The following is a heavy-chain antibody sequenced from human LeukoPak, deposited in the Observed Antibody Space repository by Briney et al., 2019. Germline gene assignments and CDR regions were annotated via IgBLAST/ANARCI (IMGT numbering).Heavy chain of an antibody. J-gene: IGHJ4*02. D-gene: IGHD6-19*01. CDR3: ARASIAVAGSPRRGPYYFDY. V-gene: IGHV6-1*01. CDR2: TYYRSKWYN. CDR1: GDSVSSNSAA. Sequence: SQTLSLTCAISGDSVSSNSAAWNWIRQSPSRGLEWLGRTYYRSKWYNDYAVSVKSRITFNPDTSKNQFSLQLNSVTPEDTAVYYCARASIAVAGSPRRGPYYFDYWGQGTLVTVSS.